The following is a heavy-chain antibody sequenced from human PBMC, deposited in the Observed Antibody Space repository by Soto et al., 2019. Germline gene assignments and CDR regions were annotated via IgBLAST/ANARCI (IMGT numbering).Heavy chain of an antibody. V-gene: IGHV3-23*01. J-gene: IGHJ4*02. Sequence: EVQLLESGGGLVQPGGSLRLSCAASGFTFSSYAMSCVRQAPGKGLECVSSISGRGGGTYYADSVKGRFTISRDNSKNTLYLQIHSLRAEDTAVYYCAKDMRGFTNTARIDYWGQGALGTVSS. D-gene: IGHD2-2*01. CDR2: ISGRGGGT. CDR3: AKDMRGFTNTARIDY. CDR1: GFTFSSYA.